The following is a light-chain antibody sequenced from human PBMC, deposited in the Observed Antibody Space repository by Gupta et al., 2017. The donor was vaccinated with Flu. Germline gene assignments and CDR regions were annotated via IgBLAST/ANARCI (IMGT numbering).Light chain of an antibody. Sequence: PAAVSASVGDRVSITWRASQNIGSWLEWYQRKPGKAPKLLIYAASTVESGVPSRFSDSGYGADFTLTISIRHPEDFANYCCRQCNSFGDSFGRGTKLEIK. CDR2: AAS. J-gene: IGKJ4*01. V-gene: IGKV1-12*01. CDR1: QNIGSW. CDR3: RQCNSFGDS.